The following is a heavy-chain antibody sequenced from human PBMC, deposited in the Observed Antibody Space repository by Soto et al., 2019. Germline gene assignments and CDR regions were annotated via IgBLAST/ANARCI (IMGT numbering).Heavy chain of an antibody. J-gene: IGHJ3*02. CDR3: ARGTYGDNGGALDI. Sequence: PSATLSLTCTVSGASISSSGNYWSWIRQYPGKGLEWIGNIYYSGSTDYNPSHTSRVTISADTSKIQFSLKLRSVTAADTAVYYCARGTYGDNGGALDIWGQGTVVTVS. CDR2: IYYSGST. V-gene: IGHV4-31*03. D-gene: IGHD4-17*01. CDR1: GASISSSGNY.